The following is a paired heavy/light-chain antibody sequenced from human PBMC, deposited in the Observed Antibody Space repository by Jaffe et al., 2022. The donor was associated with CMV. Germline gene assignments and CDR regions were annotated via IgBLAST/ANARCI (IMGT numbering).Light chain of an antibody. J-gene: IGKJ4*01. CDR1: QSVSNN. CDR3: QQYANWPLT. V-gene: IGKV3-15*01. Sequence: EIVMTQSPATLSVSPGQRVTLSCRASQSVSNNLAWYQQKPGQPPRLLIYAASTRATGVAARFSGSGSGTEFSLTISSLQPEDFAVYYCQQYANWPLTFGGGTNVESK. CDR2: AAS.
Heavy chain of an antibody. CDR1: GFAFDSYA. D-gene: IGHD3-16*01. Sequence: EVQLVESGGGLVKPGGSLRLSCLASGFAFDSYAMNWVRQAPGKGLQWVASICVTSGCIFYADSVRGRFTISRDNSQNSLFLEMSSLTVEDTAVYFCVRGETLGPTPGFDYWGQGSLVTVSS. CDR3: VRGETLGPTPGFDY. J-gene: IGHJ4*02. CDR2: ICVTSGCI. V-gene: IGHV3-21*02.